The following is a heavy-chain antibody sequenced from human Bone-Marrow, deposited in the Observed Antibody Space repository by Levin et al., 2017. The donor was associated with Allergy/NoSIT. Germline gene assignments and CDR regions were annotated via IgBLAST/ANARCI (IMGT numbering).Heavy chain of an antibody. J-gene: IGHJ6*03. Sequence: SQTLSLTCTVSGDSISSRSYYWGWIRQSPGKGLEWIATIYYSGTTYYNPSLESRVTVTLHTSKNQLSLNLSSVTAADTAVYYCARHTYFYYYMDVWGKGTTVSVSS. CDR1: GDSISSRSYY. CDR2: IYYSGTT. CDR3: ARHTYFYYYMDV. V-gene: IGHV4-39*01.